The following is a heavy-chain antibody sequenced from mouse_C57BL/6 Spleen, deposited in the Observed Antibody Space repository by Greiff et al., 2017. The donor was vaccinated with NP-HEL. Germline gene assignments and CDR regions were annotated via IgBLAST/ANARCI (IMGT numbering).Heavy chain of an antibody. D-gene: IGHD4-1*01. CDR3: ARSRTGTDPSYAMDY. J-gene: IGHJ4*01. CDR1: GYTFTSYG. CDR2: IYPRSGNT. Sequence: QVQLQQSGAELARPGASVKLSCKASGYTFTSYGISWVKQRPGQGLEWIGEIYPRSGNTYYNEKFKGKATLTADKSSSTAYMELRSLTSEDSAVYYCARSRTGTDPSYAMDYWGQGTSVTVSS. V-gene: IGHV1-81*01.